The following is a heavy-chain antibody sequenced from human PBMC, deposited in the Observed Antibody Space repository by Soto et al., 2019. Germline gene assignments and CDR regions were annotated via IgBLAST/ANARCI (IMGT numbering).Heavy chain of an antibody. J-gene: IGHJ2*01. CDR3: ARDPLWGTAMVLWYFDL. D-gene: IGHD5-18*01. V-gene: IGHV3-30-3*01. CDR1: GFTLSSYA. Sequence: QVQLVESGGGVVQPGRSLRLSCAASGFTLSSYAMHWVRQAPGKGLEWVPVISYDGSNKYYADSVKGRFTISRDNSKNSLYLQMNSLRAEDTAVYYCARDPLWGTAMVLWYFDLWGRGTLVTVSS. CDR2: ISYDGSNK.